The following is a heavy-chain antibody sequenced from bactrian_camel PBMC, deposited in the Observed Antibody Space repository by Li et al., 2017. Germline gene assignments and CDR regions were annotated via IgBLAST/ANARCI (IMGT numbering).Heavy chain of an antibody. D-gene: IGHD2*01. CDR1: GNSGNIIGYCD. CDR3: AATRGLYCYGFRGDSN. CDR2: IRIGAYST. Sequence: HVQLVESGGDSVQAGGSLQLSCAASGNSGNIIGYCDMGWYRQAPGKEREGVAGIRIGAYSTYYTNPVKGRFTVSRDIAKNTLYLQMNNLKPEDTAMYYCAATRGLYCYGFRGDSNWGQGTQVTVS. J-gene: IGHJ4*01. V-gene: IGHV3S54*01.